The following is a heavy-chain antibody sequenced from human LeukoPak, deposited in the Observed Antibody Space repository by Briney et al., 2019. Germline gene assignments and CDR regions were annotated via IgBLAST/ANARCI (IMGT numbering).Heavy chain of an antibody. J-gene: IGHJ6*02. Sequence: SETLSLTCTVSGGSISSYYWSWIRQPAGKGLEWIGRIYTSGSTNYNPSLKSRVTMSVDTSKNQFSLKLSSVTAADTAVYYCARSYDFWSGYYTLSDYYYGMDVWGQGTTVTVSS. CDR2: IYTSGST. V-gene: IGHV4-4*07. D-gene: IGHD3-3*01. CDR3: ARSYDFWSGYYTLSDYYYGMDV. CDR1: GGSISSYY.